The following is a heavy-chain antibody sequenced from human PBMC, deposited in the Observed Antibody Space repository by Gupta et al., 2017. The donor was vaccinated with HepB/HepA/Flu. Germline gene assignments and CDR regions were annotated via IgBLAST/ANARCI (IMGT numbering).Heavy chain of an antibody. CDR3: ARGGEAMVTAVGDY. Sequence: QVQLVESGGGVVQPGRSLRLSCAASGFTFSGYAMHWVRQAPGKGLEWVAVISYDGSNKYYADSVKGRFTISRDNSKNTLYLQMNSLRAEDTAVYYCARGGEAMVTAVGDYWGQGTLVTVSS. CDR1: GFTFSGYA. CDR2: ISYDGSNK. J-gene: IGHJ4*02. V-gene: IGHV3-30-3*01. D-gene: IGHD5-18*01.